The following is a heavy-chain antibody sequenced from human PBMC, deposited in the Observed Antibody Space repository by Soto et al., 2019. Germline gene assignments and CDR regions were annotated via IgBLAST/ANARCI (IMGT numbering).Heavy chain of an antibody. CDR3: SRDLSSSSAY. Sequence: GESLKISCAVSGFSVSNSWMSWVRQAPGKGLEWVAAMKEDGTLQYYVDSVKGRFTISRDNAKNLLFLDMSSLRGQDTAIYYCSRDLSSSSAYWGQGTQVTVSS. J-gene: IGHJ4*02. CDR2: MKEDGTLQ. V-gene: IGHV3-7*01. CDR1: GFSVSNSW. D-gene: IGHD6-6*01.